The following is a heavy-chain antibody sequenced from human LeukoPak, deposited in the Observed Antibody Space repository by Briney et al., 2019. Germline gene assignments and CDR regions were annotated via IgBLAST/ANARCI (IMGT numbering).Heavy chain of an antibody. CDR3: ARDGVFRSSAPDY. CDR1: GFTFSSYN. Sequence: PGGSLRLSCAASGFTFSSYNMNWVRQAPGKGLEWVSFISTSSSYIYYADSLKGRFTLSRDNAKNSLYLQMNSLRAEDTAVYYCARDGVFRSSAPDYWGQGTLVTVSS. D-gene: IGHD6-6*01. V-gene: IGHV3-21*01. CDR2: ISTSSSYI. J-gene: IGHJ4*02.